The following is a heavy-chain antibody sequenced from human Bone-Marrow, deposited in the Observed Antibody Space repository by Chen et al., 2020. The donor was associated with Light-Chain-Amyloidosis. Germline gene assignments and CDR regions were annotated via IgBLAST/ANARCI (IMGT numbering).Heavy chain of an antibody. CDR2: IYTSGST. V-gene: IGHV4-4*07. CDR1: RASISNYY. J-gene: IGHJ6*03. CDR3: ARSSSSWYEEYYYYYYYMDV. D-gene: IGHD6-13*01. Sequence: QVQLQESGTGVGKPSEILSPTCSAHRASISNYYWSWIRQPAGKGLEWIGRIYTSGSTNYNPSLKSRVTMSVDTSKYQFSLKLSSVTAADTAVYYCARSSSSWYEEYYYYYYYMDVWGKGTTVTVSS.